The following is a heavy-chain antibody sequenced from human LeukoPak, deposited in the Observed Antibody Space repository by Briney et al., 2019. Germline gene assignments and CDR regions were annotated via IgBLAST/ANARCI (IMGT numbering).Heavy chain of an antibody. Sequence: GGSLRLSCAASGFLFHDYALNWFRQVPGKGLEWVSLISGDGSRTNYADSVKGRFTISRDNAKNTLFLQMNSLRVDDTAIYYCASALGGQGGHWGQGTLVTVSS. J-gene: IGHJ4*02. CDR3: ASALGGQGGH. CDR1: GFLFHDYA. V-gene: IGHV3-43*02. CDR2: ISGDGSRT. D-gene: IGHD1-26*01.